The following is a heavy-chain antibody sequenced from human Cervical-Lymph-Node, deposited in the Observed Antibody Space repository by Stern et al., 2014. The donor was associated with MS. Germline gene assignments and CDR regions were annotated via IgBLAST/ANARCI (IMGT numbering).Heavy chain of an antibody. D-gene: IGHD3-10*01. CDR2: ISGSGGST. CDR3: GPWFGDSPLDY. V-gene: IGHV3-23*04. J-gene: IGHJ4*02. Sequence: EVQLVQSGGGLVQPGGSLRISCTASGFTFSSYAMNWVRQAPGKGLEWVSAISGSGGSTYYADSVKGRFTISRDNSKNTLYLQMNSLRAEDTAVYYCGPWFGDSPLDYWGQGTLVTVSS. CDR1: GFTFSSYA.